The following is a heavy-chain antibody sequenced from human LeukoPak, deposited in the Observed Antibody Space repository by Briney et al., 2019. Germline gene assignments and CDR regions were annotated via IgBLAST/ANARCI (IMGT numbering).Heavy chain of an antibody. Sequence: PGGSLRLSCAASGFSFSNYAMRWVRQAPGKGLEWVALISYDGTDEYYADSVEGRFTISRDNVKNTVSLQMNSLRAEDTAVYYCARENRGWFPAYWGQGTLVTVSS. CDR2: ISYDGTDE. CDR1: GFSFSNYA. V-gene: IGHV3-30*04. CDR3: ARENRGWFPAY. J-gene: IGHJ4*02. D-gene: IGHD6-19*01.